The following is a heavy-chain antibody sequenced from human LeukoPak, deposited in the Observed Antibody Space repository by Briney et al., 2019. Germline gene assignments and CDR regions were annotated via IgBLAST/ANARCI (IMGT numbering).Heavy chain of an antibody. Sequence: GGSLRLSCAASGFTFSSYAIHWVRQAPGKGLEWVAVISYDGSNEYYADSVKGRFTISRDNSKNTLFLQMNGLRAEDTAVYYCARGYRDAGRYFDYWGQGTLVTVSS. CDR1: GFTFSSYA. CDR2: ISYDGSNE. J-gene: IGHJ4*02. D-gene: IGHD3-16*02. V-gene: IGHV3-30-3*01. CDR3: ARGYRDAGRYFDY.